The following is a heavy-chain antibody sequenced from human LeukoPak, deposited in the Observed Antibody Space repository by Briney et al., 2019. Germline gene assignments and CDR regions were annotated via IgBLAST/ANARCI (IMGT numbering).Heavy chain of an antibody. CDR1: GFIVSNNH. D-gene: IGHD3-10*01. CDR3: ARRILLSGLDI. J-gene: IGHJ3*02. Sequence: PGGSLRLSCAASGFIVSNNHMSWVRQAPGKGLEWVSVIYPSGTTQYADSVKGRFTISRDISKNTLYLQMNSLRDEDTAVYFCARRILLSGLDIWGQGTVVTVSS. V-gene: IGHV3-66*01. CDR2: IYPSGTT.